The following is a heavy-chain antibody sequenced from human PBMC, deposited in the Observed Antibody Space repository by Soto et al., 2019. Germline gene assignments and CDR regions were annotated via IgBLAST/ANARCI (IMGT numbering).Heavy chain of an antibody. J-gene: IGHJ3*02. CDR1: GGTFSSYT. CDR2: IIPILGIA. V-gene: IGHV1-69*02. CDR3: ASEPGYGDYHAFDI. Sequence: GASVKVSCKASGGTFSSYTISWVRQAPGQGLEWMGRIIPILGIANYAQKFQGRVTITADKSTSTAYMELSSLRSEDTAVYYCASEPGYGDYHAFDIWGQGTMVPVSS. D-gene: IGHD4-17*01.